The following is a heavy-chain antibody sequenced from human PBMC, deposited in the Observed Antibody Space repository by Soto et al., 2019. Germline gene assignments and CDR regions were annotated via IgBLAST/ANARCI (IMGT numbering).Heavy chain of an antibody. CDR1: GYTFTNYG. D-gene: IGHD3-10*01. Sequence: QVQLVQSGAEVKKPGASVKVSCKASGYTFTNYGISWVRQAPGQGLEWMGWISAYNGNTKYAQKFQGRVTMNTDTSTSTAYMELRSLRSDDTAVYYCARGVGSGSYYNQYNWFDPWGQGTLVTVSS. CDR3: ARGVGSGSYYNQYNWFDP. J-gene: IGHJ5*02. CDR2: ISAYNGNT. V-gene: IGHV1-18*01.